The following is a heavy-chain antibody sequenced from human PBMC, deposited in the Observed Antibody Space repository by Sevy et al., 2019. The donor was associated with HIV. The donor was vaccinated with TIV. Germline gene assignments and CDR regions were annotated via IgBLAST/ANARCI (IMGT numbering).Heavy chain of an antibody. V-gene: IGHV3-21*01. CDR2: ISSNSSYI. D-gene: IGHD6-19*01. CDR1: GFTFSTYS. J-gene: IGHJ5*02. Sequence: GGCLRLSCAASGFTFSTYSMNWVRQAPGKGLEWVSSISSNSSYIDYAYSVKGRFTISRDNAKNSLYLQMNNLRAEDTTVYYCARDYNSGWRKFNLFDPWGQGTLVTVSS. CDR3: ARDYNSGWRKFNLFDP.